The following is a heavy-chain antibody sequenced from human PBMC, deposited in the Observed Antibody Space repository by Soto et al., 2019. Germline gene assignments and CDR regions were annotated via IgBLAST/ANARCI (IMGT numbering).Heavy chain of an antibody. Sequence: PGGSLRLSCAASGFTFSSYAMSWVRQAPGKGLERVSAISGSAGSTYYADSVKGRFTISRDNSKNTLYLQMNSLRAEDTAVFYCTKDLWPYLPAGGEFDSWGQGTLVTVSS. CDR3: TKDLWPYLPAGGEFDS. CDR1: GFTFSSYA. V-gene: IGHV3-23*01. D-gene: IGHD3-16*01. J-gene: IGHJ4*02. CDR2: ISGSAGST.